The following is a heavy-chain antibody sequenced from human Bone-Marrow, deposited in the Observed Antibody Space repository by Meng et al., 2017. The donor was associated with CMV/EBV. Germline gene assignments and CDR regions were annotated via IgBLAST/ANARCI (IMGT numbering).Heavy chain of an antibody. CDR2: ISSNGGST. J-gene: IGHJ6*02. Sequence: GGSLRLSCAASGFTFSSYAMSWVRQAPGKGLEYVSAISSNGGSTYYADSVKGRFTISRDNSKNTLYLQMGSLRAEDMAVYYCARSRTSHIYYYYGMDVWGQGTTVTVSS. V-gene: IGHV3-64*02. CDR3: ARSRTSHIYYYYGMDV. D-gene: IGHD2-21*01. CDR1: GFTFSSYA.